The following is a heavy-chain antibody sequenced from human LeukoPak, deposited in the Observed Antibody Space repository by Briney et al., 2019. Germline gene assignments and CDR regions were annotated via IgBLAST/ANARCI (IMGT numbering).Heavy chain of an antibody. V-gene: IGHV1-2*02. CDR1: GYTFTGYY. CDR3: SGLSILPNWFDP. CDR2: INPNSGGT. D-gene: IGHD2-15*01. J-gene: IGHJ5*02. Sequence: ASVKVSCKASGYTFTGYYMHWVRQAPGQGLEWMGWINPNSGGTNYAQKFQGRVTMTRDTSISTAYMELSRLRSDDTAVYYCSGLSILPNWFDPWGQGTLVTVSS.